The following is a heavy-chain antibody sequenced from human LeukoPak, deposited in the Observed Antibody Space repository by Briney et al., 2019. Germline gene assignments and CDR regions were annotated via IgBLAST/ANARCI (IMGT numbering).Heavy chain of an antibody. CDR3: ARRAGAYSHPYDY. CDR2: IYSDNT. J-gene: IGHJ4*02. D-gene: IGHD2-15*01. V-gene: IGHV3-53*01. CDR1: GFTLSSNS. Sequence: GGSLRLSCTVSGFTLSSNSMSWVCQAPGKGLEWVSFIYSDNTHYSDSVTGRFTISIDNSKNTLYLQMNSLRAEDTAVYYCARRAGAYSHPYDYWGQGTLVTVSS.